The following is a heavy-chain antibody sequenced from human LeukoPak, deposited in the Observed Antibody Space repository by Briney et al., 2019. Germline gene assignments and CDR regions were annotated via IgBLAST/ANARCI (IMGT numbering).Heavy chain of an antibody. V-gene: IGHV1-46*01. CDR1: GYTFSNYF. CDR3: ARDLYGEDDY. Sequence: ASVKVSCKASGYTFSNYFVHWVRLAPGQGLEWMGMINPNGGNTNYAQKFQGRVTMTSDTSTSTAYMELRSLRSDDTAVYYCARDLYGEDDYWGQGTLVTVSS. J-gene: IGHJ4*02. CDR2: INPNGGNT. D-gene: IGHD3-16*01.